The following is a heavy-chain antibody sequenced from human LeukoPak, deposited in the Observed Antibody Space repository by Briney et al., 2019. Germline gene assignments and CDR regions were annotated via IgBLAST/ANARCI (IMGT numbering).Heavy chain of an antibody. J-gene: IGHJ4*02. D-gene: IGHD6-13*01. Sequence: SQTLSLTCAISGDNVSSNSATWNCIRQSPSRALEWLGRTYYRSKWSNDYAVSVKSRITINPDTSKNQFSLQLNSVTPEDTAMYYCARGDSSWTLDFWGQGTLVTVSS. CDR2: TYYRSKWSN. V-gene: IGHV6-1*01. CDR3: ARGDSSWTLDF. CDR1: GDNVSSNSAT.